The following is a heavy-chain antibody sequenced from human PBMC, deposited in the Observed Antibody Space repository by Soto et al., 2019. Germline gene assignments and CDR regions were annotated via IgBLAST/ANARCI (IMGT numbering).Heavy chain of an antibody. CDR2: INPNSGGT. CDR1: GYTFTGYY. Sequence: ASVKVSCKASGYTFTGYYMHWVRQAPGQGLEWMGWINPNSGGTNYAQKFQGWVTMTRDTSISTAYMELSRLRSDDTAVYYCARGNVLEPRTPTYYTSHCMDVWRKGTTDPVSS. D-gene: IGHD1-1*01. V-gene: IGHV1-2*04. CDR3: ARGNVLEPRTPTYYTSHCMDV. J-gene: IGHJ6*03.